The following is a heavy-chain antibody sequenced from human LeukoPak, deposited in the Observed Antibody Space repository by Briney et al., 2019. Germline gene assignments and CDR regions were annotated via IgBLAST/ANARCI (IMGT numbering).Heavy chain of an antibody. CDR3: ARNPGPRDGYPTRYFDL. CDR1: GGSISSYY. D-gene: IGHD5-24*01. Sequence: SETLSLTCTVSGGSISSYYWSWIRQPPGKGLEWIGYIYYSGSTNYNPSLKSRVTISVDTSKNQFSLKLSTVTAADTAVYYCARNPGPRDGYPTRYFDLWGRGTLVTVSS. CDR2: IYYSGST. J-gene: IGHJ2*01. V-gene: IGHV4-59*01.